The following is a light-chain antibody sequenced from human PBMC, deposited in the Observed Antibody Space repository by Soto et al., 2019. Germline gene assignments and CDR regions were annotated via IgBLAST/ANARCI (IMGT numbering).Light chain of an antibody. J-gene: IGKJ2*01. CDR3: QQYGGSPYT. CDR1: QSVRSNY. Sequence: EIVLTQSPGTLSLSPGERATLSCRASQSVRSNYLAWYQQKPGQAPRLLIYGASSRATGIPARFSGTGSGTDFTLTINRLEPEDFAVYYRQQYGGSPYTFGQGTKLEIK. CDR2: GAS. V-gene: IGKV3-20*01.